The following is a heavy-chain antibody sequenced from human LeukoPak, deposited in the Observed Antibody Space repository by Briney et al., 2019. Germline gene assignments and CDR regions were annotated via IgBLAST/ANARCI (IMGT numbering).Heavy chain of an antibody. CDR2: INHSGST. J-gene: IGHJ4*02. CDR1: GGSFSGYY. V-gene: IGHV4-34*01. Sequence: SETLSLTCAVYGGSFSGYYWSWIRQPPGKGLEWIGEINHSGSTNYNPSLKCRVTISVDTSKNQFSLKLSSVTAADTAVYYCARAKWLRLAPFDYWGQGTLVTVSS. D-gene: IGHD5-12*01. CDR3: ARAKWLRLAPFDY.